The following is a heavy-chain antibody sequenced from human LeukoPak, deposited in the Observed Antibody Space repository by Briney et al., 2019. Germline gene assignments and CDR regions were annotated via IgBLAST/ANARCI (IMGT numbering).Heavy chain of an antibody. V-gene: IGHV1-2*02. CDR2: INPTSGGT. CDR1: GYTFTDYY. CDR3: ARDFQNSIWYDGPGYYFDY. D-gene: IGHD2-21*01. J-gene: IGHJ4*02. Sequence: ASVKVSCKASGYTFTDYYMHWVRQAPGQGLEWMGWINPTSGGTNYAQKFHGRFTMTRDTSISTAYMELSRLRSDDTAVYYCARDFQNSIWYDGPGYYFDYWGQGTLITVSS.